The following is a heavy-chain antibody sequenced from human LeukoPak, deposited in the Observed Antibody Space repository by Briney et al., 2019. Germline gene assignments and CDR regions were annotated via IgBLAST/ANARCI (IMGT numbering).Heavy chain of an antibody. D-gene: IGHD2-15*01. CDR2: IYYSGST. Sequence: SETLSFTCTVSGGSISSGGYYWSWIRQHPGKGLEWIGYIYYSGSTHYSSSLKSRVIISVDTSKNQFSLKLSSLTAADTAVYYCARAQYCSGGRCYLSYNWFDPWGQGTLVTVSS. CDR3: ARAQYCSGGRCYLSYNWFDP. V-gene: IGHV4-61*08. J-gene: IGHJ5*02. CDR1: GGSISSGGYY.